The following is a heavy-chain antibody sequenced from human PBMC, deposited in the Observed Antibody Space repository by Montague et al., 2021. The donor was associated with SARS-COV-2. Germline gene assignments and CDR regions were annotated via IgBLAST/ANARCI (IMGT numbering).Heavy chain of an antibody. CDR1: GGSFSGYY. CDR3: ARFAYRMLCIASYYGMDV. J-gene: IGHJ6*02. Sequence: SETLSLTCAVYGGSFSGYYWSWIRQPPGKGLELIGEISHSRSTNYNPSLKSRVTISIDTSTNQFSLKLSFVTATDTAVYYCARFAYRMLCIASYYGMDVWGQGTMVAVSS. CDR2: ISHSRST. V-gene: IGHV4-34*01. D-gene: IGHD2-2*01.